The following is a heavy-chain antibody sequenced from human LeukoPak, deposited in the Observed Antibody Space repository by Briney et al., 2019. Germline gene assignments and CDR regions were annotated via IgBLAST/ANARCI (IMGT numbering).Heavy chain of an antibody. Sequence: GGSLRLSCTTSGFTFGDYAMSWVRQAPGEGLEWVGFIRSKAYGGTTEYAASVKGRFTISRDDSKSIAYLQMNSLKTEDTAVYSCQTYYYDTSGYYYIDQWGQGTLVTVSS. V-gene: IGHV3-49*04. J-gene: IGHJ4*02. CDR1: GFTFGDYA. CDR2: IRSKAYGGTT. CDR3: QTYYYDTSGYYYIDQ. D-gene: IGHD3-22*01.